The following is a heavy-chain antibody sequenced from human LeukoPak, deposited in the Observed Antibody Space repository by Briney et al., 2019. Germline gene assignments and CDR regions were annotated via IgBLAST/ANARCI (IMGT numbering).Heavy chain of an antibody. J-gene: IGHJ4*02. V-gene: IGHV4-39*01. Sequence: SETLSLTCTVSGGSISSSSYYWGWIRQPPGKGLEWIGSIYYSGSTYYSPSLKSRVTISVDTSKNQFSLKLSSVTAADTAVYYCARGCSGGSCYPFDYWGQGTLVTVSS. CDR2: IYYSGST. D-gene: IGHD2-15*01. CDR3: ARGCSGGSCYPFDY. CDR1: GGSISSSSYY.